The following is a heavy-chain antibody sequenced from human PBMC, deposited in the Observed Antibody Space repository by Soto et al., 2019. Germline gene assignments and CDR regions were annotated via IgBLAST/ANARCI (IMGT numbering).Heavy chain of an antibody. D-gene: IGHD3-3*01. CDR2: ISSSSSTI. J-gene: IGHJ3*02. CDR1: GFTFSSYS. V-gene: IGHV3-48*01. CDR3: SRDPGAYYDFWSGPQAFDI. Sequence: EVQLVESGGGLVQPGGSLRLSCAASGFTFSSYSMNWVRQAPGKGLEWVSYISSSSSTIYYADSVKGRFTISRDNAKITLYLQRNSLGAEDTAVYYCSRDPGAYYDFWSGPQAFDIWGQGTMVTVSS.